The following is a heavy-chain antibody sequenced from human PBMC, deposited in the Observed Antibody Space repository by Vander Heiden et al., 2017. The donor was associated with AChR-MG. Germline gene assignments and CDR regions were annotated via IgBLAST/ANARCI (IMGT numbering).Heavy chain of an antibody. V-gene: IGHV2-5*02. CDR2: IYWDDDK. J-gene: IGHJ3*02. CDR1: GFSLSTSGVG. D-gene: IGHD3-3*01. Sequence: QITLKESGPTLVKPTQTLTLTCTFSGFSLSTSGVGVGWIRQPPGKALEWLALIYWDDDKRYSPSLKSRLTITKDTSKNQVVLTMTNMDPVDTATYYCAHSVGIYYDFWSGYSPYDAFDIWGQGTMVTVSS. CDR3: AHSVGIYYDFWSGYSPYDAFDI.